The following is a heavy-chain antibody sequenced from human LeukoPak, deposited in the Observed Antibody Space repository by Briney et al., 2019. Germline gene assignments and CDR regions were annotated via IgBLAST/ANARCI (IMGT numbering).Heavy chain of an antibody. CDR3: ARGLAAAGSRGNY. J-gene: IGHJ4*02. D-gene: IGHD6-13*01. V-gene: IGHV1-8*01. Sequence: GASVKVSCKTSGYTLTSYDMNWVRQATGQGLEWMGGKNPNSGNTGSAQKFQGRVTMTRSTSISTAYMELSSLRSEDTAVYYCARGLAAAGSRGNYWGQGSLVTVSS. CDR2: KNPNSGNT. CDR1: GYTLTSYD.